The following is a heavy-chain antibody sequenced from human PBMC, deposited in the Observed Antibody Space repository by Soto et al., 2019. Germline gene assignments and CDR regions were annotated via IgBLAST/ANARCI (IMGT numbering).Heavy chain of an antibody. CDR3: ARDGGYYYGSGHTNGYYYYYMDV. Sequence: ASVKVSCKASGYTFTGYYMHWVRQAPGQGLEWMGWINPNSGGTNYAQKFQGWVTMTRDTSISTAYMELSRLRSDDTAVYYCARDGGYYYGSGHTNGYYYYYMDVWGKGTTVTVSS. J-gene: IGHJ6*03. V-gene: IGHV1-2*04. CDR2: INPNSGGT. CDR1: GYTFTGYY. D-gene: IGHD3-10*01.